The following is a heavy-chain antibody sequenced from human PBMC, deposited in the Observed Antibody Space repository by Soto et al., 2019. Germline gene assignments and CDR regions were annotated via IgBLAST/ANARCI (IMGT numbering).Heavy chain of an antibody. D-gene: IGHD2-15*01. Sequence: GGSLRLSCAASGFTFDDYGMSWVRQAPGKGLEWVSGINWNSGSIGYADSVKGRFTISRDNAKNSLYLQMNSLRAEDTALYYCAKDANTYCSGGSCYDANFDYWGQGTLVTVSS. J-gene: IGHJ4*02. V-gene: IGHV3-20*04. CDR2: INWNSGSI. CDR3: AKDANTYCSGGSCYDANFDY. CDR1: GFTFDDYG.